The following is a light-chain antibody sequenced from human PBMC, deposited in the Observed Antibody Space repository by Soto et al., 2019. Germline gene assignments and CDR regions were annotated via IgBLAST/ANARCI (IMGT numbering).Light chain of an antibody. J-gene: IGLJ1*01. CDR2: EVS. Sequence: QSALTQPASVSGSPGQSITISCTGTSSDVGGYNYVSWYQQHPGKAPKLMIYEVSNRPSGVSNRFSGSKFGNTASLTISGLQAEDEADYYCSSYTSSSIDYVFRTGTKLTVL. V-gene: IGLV2-14*01. CDR1: SSDVGGYNY. CDR3: SSYTSSSIDYV.